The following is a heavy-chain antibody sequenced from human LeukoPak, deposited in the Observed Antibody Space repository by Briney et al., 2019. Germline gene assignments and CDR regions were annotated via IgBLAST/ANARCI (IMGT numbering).Heavy chain of an antibody. CDR1: GFTFSTYE. CDR3: ARESTWDAFDV. J-gene: IGHJ3*01. V-gene: IGHV3-48*03. Sequence: GGSLRLSCAASGFTFSTYEMNWVRQAPGKGLEWVSYISISGNTIDYADSVKGRFTMSRDIAKNSLYLQMNSLGPEDTAVYYCARESTWDAFDVWGQGTMVTVSS. CDR2: ISISGNTI.